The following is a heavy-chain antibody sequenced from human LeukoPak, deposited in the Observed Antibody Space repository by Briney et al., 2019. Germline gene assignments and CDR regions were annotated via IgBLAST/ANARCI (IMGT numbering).Heavy chain of an antibody. Sequence: GASVKVSCNTSGYTFSSYDVIWVRLAPGQGLEWMGWMNPNSGNTGYAQKFQGRVTMTGDTSISTAYMELSSLISDDTAVYYCARAIRNQLLSDYWGQGTLVTVSP. D-gene: IGHD2-2*01. V-gene: IGHV1-8*01. CDR1: GYTFSSYD. CDR2: MNPNSGNT. J-gene: IGHJ4*02. CDR3: ARAIRNQLLSDY.